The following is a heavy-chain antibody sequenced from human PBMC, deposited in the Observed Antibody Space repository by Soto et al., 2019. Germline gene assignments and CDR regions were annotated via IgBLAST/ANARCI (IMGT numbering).Heavy chain of an antibody. Sequence: GGSLRLSCAASGFTFSSYGMHWVRQAPGKGLEWVAVISYDGSNKYYADSVKGRFTISRDNSKNTLYLQMNSLRAEDTAVYYCAKAVVVVGNYYYYGMDVWGQGTTVTVSS. CDR3: AKAVVVVGNYYYYGMDV. D-gene: IGHD2-15*01. J-gene: IGHJ6*02. CDR1: GFTFSSYG. V-gene: IGHV3-30*18. CDR2: ISYDGSNK.